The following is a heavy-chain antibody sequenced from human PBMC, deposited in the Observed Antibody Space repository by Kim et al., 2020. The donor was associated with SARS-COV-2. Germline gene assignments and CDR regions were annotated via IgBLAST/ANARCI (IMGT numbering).Heavy chain of an antibody. CDR1: GYSFTSYW. V-gene: IGHV5-51*01. D-gene: IGHD2-2*01. J-gene: IGHJ6*02. CDR3: ASQRSYCSSTSCLRSYGMDV. CDR2: IYPGDSDT. Sequence: GESLKISCKGSGYSFTSYWISWVRQMPGKGLEWMGIIYPGDSDTRYSPSFQGQVTISADKSISTAYLQWSSLKASDTAMYYCASQRSYCSSTSCLRSYGMDVWGQGTTVTVSS.